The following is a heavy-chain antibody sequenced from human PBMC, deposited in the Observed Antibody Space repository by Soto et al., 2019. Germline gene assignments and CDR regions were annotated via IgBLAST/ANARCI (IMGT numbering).Heavy chain of an antibody. Sequence: EVQLVESGGGLVQPGGSLRLSCAASGFNFSSYAMHWVRQAQGKGLEYVSAISSNGGSTYYANSVKGRFTISRDNSKKTVYLQMGSLRAEDMAVYYCARAGDSSGYALGYWGQGTLVTVSS. J-gene: IGHJ4*02. V-gene: IGHV3-64*01. CDR1: GFNFSSYA. D-gene: IGHD3-22*01. CDR3: ARAGDSSGYALGY. CDR2: ISSNGGST.